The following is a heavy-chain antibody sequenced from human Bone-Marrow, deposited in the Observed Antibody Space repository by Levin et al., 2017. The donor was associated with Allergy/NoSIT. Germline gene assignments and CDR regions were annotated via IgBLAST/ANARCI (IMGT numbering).Heavy chain of an antibody. J-gene: IGHJ4*02. V-gene: IGHV5-51*01. CDR1: GYTFASYW. Sequence: GESLKISCKTSGYTFASYWLGWVRQMPGKGPEWIGIIYPGDSDTTYSPPVRGQVSVSADKSIDTAYLQWTSLKASDSAIYYCARHFGGHFDYWGQGTQVTVSS. D-gene: IGHD3-16*01. CDR3: ARHFGGHFDY. CDR2: IYPGDSDT.